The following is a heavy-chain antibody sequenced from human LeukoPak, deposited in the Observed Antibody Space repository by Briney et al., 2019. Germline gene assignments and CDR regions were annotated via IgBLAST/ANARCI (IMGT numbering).Heavy chain of an antibody. J-gene: IGHJ4*02. D-gene: IGHD1-26*01. Sequence: SETLSLTCAVSGGSISSGGYSWSWIRQPPGKGLEWIGYIYHSGSTYYNPSLKSRVTISVDRSKNQFSLKLSSVTAADTAVYYCARFSAQDYFDYWGQGTLVTVSS. CDR2: IYHSGST. V-gene: IGHV4-30-2*02. CDR3: ARFSAQDYFDY. CDR1: GGSISSGGYS.